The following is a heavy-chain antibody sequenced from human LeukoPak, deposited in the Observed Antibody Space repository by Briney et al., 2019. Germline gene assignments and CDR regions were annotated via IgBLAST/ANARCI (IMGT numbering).Heavy chain of an antibody. V-gene: IGHV3-33*01. CDR3: AREGITIFGVEKYYFDY. D-gene: IGHD3-3*01. Sequence: GGSLRLSCAASGFTFSSYGMPWVRQAPGKGLEWVAVIWYDGSNKYYADSVKGRFTISRDNSKNTLYLQMNSLRAEDTAVYYCAREGITIFGVEKYYFDYWGQGTLVTVSS. J-gene: IGHJ4*02. CDR1: GFTFSSYG. CDR2: IWYDGSNK.